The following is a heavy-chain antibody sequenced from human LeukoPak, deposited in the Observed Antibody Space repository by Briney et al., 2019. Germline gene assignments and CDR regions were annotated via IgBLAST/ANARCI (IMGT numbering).Heavy chain of an antibody. Sequence: SVKVSCRASGGTFSSYAISWVRQAPGQGLEWIGRIIPILGIANYAQKFQGRVTITADKSTSTAYMGLSSLRSEDTAVYYCARASTRIAAARFDPWGQGTLVTVSS. V-gene: IGHV1-69*04. CDR2: IIPILGIA. J-gene: IGHJ5*02. D-gene: IGHD6-13*01. CDR1: GGTFSSYA. CDR3: ARASTRIAAARFDP.